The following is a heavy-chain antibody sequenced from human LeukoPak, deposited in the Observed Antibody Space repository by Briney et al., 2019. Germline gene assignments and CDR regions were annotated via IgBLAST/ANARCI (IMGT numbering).Heavy chain of an antibody. Sequence: SETLSLTCTVSAYSISNGFLWGWLRQPPGKGLEWIGSIYHNGTTYYNPSLKSRVTMSVDTSKNQFSLKLSSVTAADTAVYYCTRLSHVAGAAKVSWFDPWGQGTLVTVSS. V-gene: IGHV4-38-2*02. D-gene: IGHD1-26*01. CDR3: TRLSHVAGAAKVSWFDP. CDR2: IYHNGTT. J-gene: IGHJ5*02. CDR1: AYSISNGFL.